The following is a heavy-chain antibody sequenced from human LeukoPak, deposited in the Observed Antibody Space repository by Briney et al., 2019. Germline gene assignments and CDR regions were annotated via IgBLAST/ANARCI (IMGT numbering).Heavy chain of an antibody. CDR2: ISGSGGST. J-gene: IGHJ4*02. CDR1: GFTFSSYA. V-gene: IGHV3-23*01. D-gene: IGHD6-13*01. Sequence: PGGSLRLSCAASGFTFSSYAMSWVRQAPGKGLEWVSAISGSGGSTYYADSVKGRFTISRDNSKNTLYLQMNSLRAEDTAVYYCAKVGSGPAKPGIAAAGYYFDYWGQGTLVTVSS. CDR3: AKVGSGPAKPGIAAAGYYFDY.